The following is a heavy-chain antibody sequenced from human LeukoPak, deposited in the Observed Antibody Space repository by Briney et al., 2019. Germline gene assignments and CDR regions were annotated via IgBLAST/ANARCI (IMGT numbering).Heavy chain of an antibody. V-gene: IGHV3-13*05. CDR1: GFTFSSYD. Sequence: GGSLRPSCAASGFTFSSYDMHWVRQATGKGLEWVSAIGTAGDPYYPGSVKGRFTISRENAKNSLYLQMNSLRAGDTAVYYCARSVPKDYSNYGWYFDLWGRGTLVTVSS. CDR3: ARSVPKDYSNYGWYFDL. J-gene: IGHJ2*01. D-gene: IGHD4-11*01. CDR2: IGTAGDP.